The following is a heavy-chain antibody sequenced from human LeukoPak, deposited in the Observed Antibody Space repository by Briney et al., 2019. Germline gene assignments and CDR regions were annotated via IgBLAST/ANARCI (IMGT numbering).Heavy chain of an antibody. V-gene: IGHV3-49*04. CDR1: GFTFNIYT. J-gene: IGHJ4*02. Sequence: PGGSLRLSCAASGFTFNIYTMSWVRQAPGKGLEWVGFIRSKAYGGTTEYAASVKGRFTISRDDSKSIAYLQMNSLKTEDTAVYYCTSPKTVEQWLWLPPSDYWGQGTLVTVSS. D-gene: IGHD6-19*01. CDR3: TSPKTVEQWLWLPPSDY. CDR2: IRSKAYGGTT.